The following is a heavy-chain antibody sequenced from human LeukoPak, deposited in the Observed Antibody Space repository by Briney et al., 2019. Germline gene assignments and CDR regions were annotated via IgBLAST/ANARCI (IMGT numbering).Heavy chain of an antibody. CDR2: ISYDGSNK. J-gene: IGHJ3*02. V-gene: IGHV3-30*18. Sequence: GGSLRLSCAASGFTFSSYGMHWVRQAPGKGLEWVAVISYDGSNKYYADSVKGRFTISRDNSKNTLYLQMNSLRAEDTAVYYCAKVSSSAYCGGDCYSHAFDIWGQGTMVAVSS. D-gene: IGHD2-21*02. CDR1: GFTFSSYG. CDR3: AKVSSSAYCGGDCYSHAFDI.